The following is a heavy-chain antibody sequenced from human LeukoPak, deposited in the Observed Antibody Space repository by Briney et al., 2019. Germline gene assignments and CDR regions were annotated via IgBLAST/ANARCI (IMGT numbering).Heavy chain of an antibody. D-gene: IGHD2-2*01. CDR2: IYYSGST. CDR3: ARDRVCSSTSCYVSDGMDV. V-gene: IGHV4-31*03. J-gene: IGHJ6*02. CDR1: GGSISSGGYY. Sequence: SETLSLTCTVSGGSISSGGYYWSWIRQHPGKGLEWIGYIYYSGSTYYNPSLKSRVTISADTSKNQFSLKLSSVTAADTAVYYCARDRVCSSTSCYVSDGMDVWGQGTTVTVSS.